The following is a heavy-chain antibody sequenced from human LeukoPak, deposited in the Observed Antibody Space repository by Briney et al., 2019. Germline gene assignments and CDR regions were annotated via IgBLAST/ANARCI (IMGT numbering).Heavy chain of an antibody. CDR3: ARSRCLRYFDWLYYFDY. Sequence: ASVKVSCKASGYTFTGYYIYWVRHAPGQGLEWMGWINPNSGGTDYAQKFQGRVTMTRDTSIPTAYMELSRLRSDDTAVYFCARSRCLRYFDWLYYFDYWGQGTLVTVSS. CDR2: INPNSGGT. V-gene: IGHV1-2*02. D-gene: IGHD3-9*01. J-gene: IGHJ4*02. CDR1: GYTFTGYY.